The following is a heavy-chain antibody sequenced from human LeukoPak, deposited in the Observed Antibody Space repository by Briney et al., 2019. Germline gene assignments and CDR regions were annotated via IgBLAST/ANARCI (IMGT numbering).Heavy chain of an antibody. CDR3: AGGELRSEQWLVRGRYYYYYYMDV. CDR2: INHSGST. D-gene: IGHD6-19*01. Sequence: SETLSLTCAVYGGSFSGYYWSWIRQPPGKGLEWIGEINHSGSTNYNPSLKSRVTISVDTSKNQFSLKLSSVTAADTAVYYCAGGELRSEQWLVRGRYYYYYYMDVWGKGTTVTVSS. CDR1: GGSFSGYY. J-gene: IGHJ6*03. V-gene: IGHV4-34*01.